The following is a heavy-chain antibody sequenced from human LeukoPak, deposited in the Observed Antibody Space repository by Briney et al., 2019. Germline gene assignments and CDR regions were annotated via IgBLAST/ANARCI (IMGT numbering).Heavy chain of an antibody. CDR2: IKQDGSEK. V-gene: IGHV3-7*01. CDR3: ARDWLWYYYDSSGSQRADAFDI. Sequence: GGSLRLSCAASGFTFSNYAMSWVRQAPGKGLEWVANIKQDGSEKYYVDSVKGRFTISRDNAKNSLYLQMNSLRAEDTAVYYCARDWLWYYYDSSGSQRADAFDIWGQGTMVTVSS. D-gene: IGHD3-22*01. CDR1: GFTFSNYA. J-gene: IGHJ3*02.